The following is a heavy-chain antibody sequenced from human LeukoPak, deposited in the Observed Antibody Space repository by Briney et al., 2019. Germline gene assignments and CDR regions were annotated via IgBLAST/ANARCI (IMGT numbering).Heavy chain of an antibody. J-gene: IGHJ4*02. CDR3: AKAAAAPGFDF. V-gene: IGHV3-23*01. CDR2: VSGSGDRM. D-gene: IGHD6-13*01. CDR1: GFTFNAFG. Sequence: QAGGSLRLSCAASGFTFNAFGMNWVRQAPGKGLEWVATVSGSGDRMYHADSVRGRFTISRDNSKNTIYLQMNSLRAEDTALYYCAKAAAAPGFDFWGQGTLVTVSS.